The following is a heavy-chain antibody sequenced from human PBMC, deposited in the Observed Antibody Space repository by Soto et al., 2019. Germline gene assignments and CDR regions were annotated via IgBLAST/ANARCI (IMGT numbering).Heavy chain of an antibody. V-gene: IGHV4-4*02. CDR2: IYHSGST. J-gene: IGHJ4*02. D-gene: IGHD6-13*01. CDR3: AREPIAAAGSGYYFDY. CDR1: GGSISSSNW. Sequence: QVQLQESGPGLVKPSGTLSLTCAVSGGSISSSNWWSWVRQPPGKGLEWIGEIYHSGSTNYNPSLTSRVTISVDKSNNQFSLKLSSVTAADTAVYYCAREPIAAAGSGYYFDYWGQGTLVTVSS.